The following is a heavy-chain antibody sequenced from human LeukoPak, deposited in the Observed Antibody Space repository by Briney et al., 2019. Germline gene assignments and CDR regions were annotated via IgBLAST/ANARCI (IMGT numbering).Heavy chain of an antibody. D-gene: IGHD6-19*01. CDR1: GFTFNRYG. Sequence: GGTLRLSCAASGFTFNRYGMSWVRQAPGKGLEWVSAISGSGGTTYYADSVKGRFIISRDNSKNTLYLQINSLRAEDTAVYYCAKDHLPGIVVADRDYWGQGTLVTVSS. CDR2: ISGSGGTT. J-gene: IGHJ4*02. V-gene: IGHV3-23*01. CDR3: AKDHLPGIVVADRDY.